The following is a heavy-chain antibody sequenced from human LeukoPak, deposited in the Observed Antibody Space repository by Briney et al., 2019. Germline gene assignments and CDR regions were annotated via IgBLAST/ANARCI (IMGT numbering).Heavy chain of an antibody. CDR2: ISGSGGST. CDR1: GFTFSNFA. J-gene: IGHJ4*02. CDR3: SKAGSSGCSSIGGDY. D-gene: IGHD6-19*01. V-gene: IGHV3-23*01. Sequence: GGSLRLSCAASGFTFSNFAMSWVRQAPGKGLEWVSTISGSGGSTFYADSVKGRFTISRDNSKNTLFLQMNSLRAEDTAIYYCSKAGSSGCSSIGGDYWGQGSLVTVSS.